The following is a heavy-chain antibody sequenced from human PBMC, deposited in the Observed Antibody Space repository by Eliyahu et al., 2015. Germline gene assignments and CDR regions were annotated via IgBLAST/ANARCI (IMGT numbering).Heavy chain of an antibody. J-gene: IGHJ4*02. D-gene: IGHD1-26*01. V-gene: IGHV3-74*01. CDR1: EFTFSDFW. CDR3: VRDLVGSRDY. Sequence: EVQLVESGGGLVQPGGSLRLSCXASEFTFSDFWVHWVRQAPGEGLVWVSRIXTDGSXTNYADSVKGRFTISRDNAKNTLFLQMSSLRAEDTAVYYCVRDLVGSRDYWGQGTLVTVSS. CDR2: IXTDGSXT.